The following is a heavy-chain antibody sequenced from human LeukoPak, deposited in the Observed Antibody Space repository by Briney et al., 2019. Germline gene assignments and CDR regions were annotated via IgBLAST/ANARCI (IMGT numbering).Heavy chain of an antibody. V-gene: IGHV4-39*07. CDR1: GGSISSSSYY. D-gene: IGHD3-3*01. CDR3: ARGRSGRPPNWFDP. J-gene: IGHJ5*02. CDR2: IYYSGST. Sequence: SETLSLTCTVSGGSISSSSYYWGWIRQPPGKGLEWIGSIYYSGSTYYNPSLKSRVTISVDTSKNQFSLKLSSVTAADTAVCYCARGRSGRPPNWFDPWGQGTLVTVSS.